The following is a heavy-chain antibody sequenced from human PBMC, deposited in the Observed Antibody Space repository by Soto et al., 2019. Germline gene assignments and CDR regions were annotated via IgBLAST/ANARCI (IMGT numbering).Heavy chain of an antibody. CDR2: IIPIFGTA. CDR3: ARGDSSSGYKPQFDY. J-gene: IGHJ4*02. Sequence: ASVKVSCKASGGTFSSYAISWVRQAPGQGLEWMGGIIPIFGTANYAQKFQGRVTITADESTSTAYMELSSLRSEDTAVYYCARGDSSSGYKPQFDYWGQGTLVTVSS. D-gene: IGHD6-25*01. CDR1: GGTFSSYA. V-gene: IGHV1-69*13.